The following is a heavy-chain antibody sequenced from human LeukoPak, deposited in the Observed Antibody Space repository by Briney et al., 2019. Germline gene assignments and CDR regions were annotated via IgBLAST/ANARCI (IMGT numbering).Heavy chain of an antibody. CDR2: ISGSGGST. V-gene: IGHV3-23*01. J-gene: IGHJ4*02. CDR1: GFTFKTHA. CDR3: AKSALTGYYLLSSDY. Sequence: PGGSLRLSCAASGFTFKTHAMSWVRQAPGKGLEWVSAISGSGGSTYYADSVKGRFTISRDNSKNTLYLQMNSLRAEDTAVYYCAKSALTGYYLLSSDYWGQGTLVTVSS. D-gene: IGHD3-9*01.